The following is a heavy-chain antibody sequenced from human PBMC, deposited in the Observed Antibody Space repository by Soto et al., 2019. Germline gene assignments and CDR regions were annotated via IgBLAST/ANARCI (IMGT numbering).Heavy chain of an antibody. D-gene: IGHD3-10*01. J-gene: IGHJ5*02. CDR1: GGSINSYY. V-gene: IGHV4-39*01. Sequence: SETLSLTCTVSGGSINSYYWSWIRQPPGKGLEWIGSIYYSGSTYYNPSLRSRVTISVDTSKNQFSLKLSSVTAADTAVYYCARLQNYYYGSHRWFDPWGQGTLVTVSS. CDR3: ARLQNYYYGSHRWFDP. CDR2: IYYSGST.